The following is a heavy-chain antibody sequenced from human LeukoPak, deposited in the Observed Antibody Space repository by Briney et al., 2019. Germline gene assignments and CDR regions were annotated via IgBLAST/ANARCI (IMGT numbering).Heavy chain of an antibody. V-gene: IGHV3-7*03. D-gene: IGHD5-24*01. Sequence: PGGSQTLSCAASGFTFSAFWMSWVRQAPGEGLEWVANIKQDGSVKYYVDSVKGRFTVSRDNAKNSLYLQMNSLRVEDTALYYCAKSRGGYNSAGEYWGQGTLVSVSS. J-gene: IGHJ4*02. CDR3: AKSRGGYNSAGEY. CDR2: IKQDGSVK. CDR1: GFTFSAFW.